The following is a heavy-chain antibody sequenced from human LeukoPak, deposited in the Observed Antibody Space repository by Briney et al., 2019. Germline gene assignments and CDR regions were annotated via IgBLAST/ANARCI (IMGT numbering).Heavy chain of an antibody. CDR2: FDPEDGET. CDR1: GYTLTELS. J-gene: IGHJ4*02. CDR3: ARGDRSGRFSDY. V-gene: IGHV1-24*01. D-gene: IGHD6-19*01. Sequence: ASVKVSCKVSGYTLTELSMHWVRQAPGKGLEWMGGFDPEDGETIYAQKFQGRVTMTRYLSTNTVYMELSSLTSDDTAVYYCARGDRSGRFSDYWGQGTLVTVSS.